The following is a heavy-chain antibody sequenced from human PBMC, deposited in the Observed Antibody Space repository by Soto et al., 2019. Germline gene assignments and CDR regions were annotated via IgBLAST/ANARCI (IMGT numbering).Heavy chain of an antibody. V-gene: IGHV3-30-3*01. D-gene: IGHD3-22*01. CDR3: AREKGDSSGYPDAFDI. Sequence: ESGGGVVQPGRSLRLSCAASGFTFSSYAMHWVRQAPGKGLEWVAVISYDGSNKYYADSVKGRFTISRDNSKNTLYLQMNSLRAEDTAVYYCAREKGDSSGYPDAFDIWGQGTMVTVSS. CDR2: ISYDGSNK. J-gene: IGHJ3*02. CDR1: GFTFSSYA.